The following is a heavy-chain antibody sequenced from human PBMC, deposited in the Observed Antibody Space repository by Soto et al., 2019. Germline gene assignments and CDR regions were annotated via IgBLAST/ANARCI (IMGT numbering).Heavy chain of an antibody. CDR3: AKPYKLLFRQLNDAFDI. V-gene: IGHV3-23*01. CDR2: ISGSGGST. D-gene: IGHD3-10*01. CDR1: GFTFSSYA. J-gene: IGHJ3*02. Sequence: GGSLRLSCAASGFTFSSYAMSWVRQAPGKGLEWVSAISGSGGSTYYADSVKGRFTISRDNSKNTLYLQMNSLRAEDTAVYYCAKPYKLLFRQLNDAFDIRGQGTMVTGS.